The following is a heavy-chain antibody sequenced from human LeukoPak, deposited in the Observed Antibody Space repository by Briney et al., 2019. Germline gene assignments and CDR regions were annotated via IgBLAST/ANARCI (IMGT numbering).Heavy chain of an antibody. Sequence: ASVKVSCKASGYTFTSYDINWVRQATGQGLEWMGWMNPNSGNIGYAQKFQGRVTMTRNTSISTAYMELSSRRSEDTAVYYCARAAIVSGTYYDYVWGSYRKLIYDYWGQGTLVTVSS. CDR2: MNPNSGNI. V-gene: IGHV1-8*01. D-gene: IGHD3-16*02. CDR1: GYTFTSYD. J-gene: IGHJ4*02. CDR3: ARAAIVSGTYYDYVWGSYRKLIYDY.